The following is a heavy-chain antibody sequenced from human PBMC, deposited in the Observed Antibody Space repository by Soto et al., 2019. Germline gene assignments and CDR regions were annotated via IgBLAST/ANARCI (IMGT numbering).Heavy chain of an antibody. CDR3: AKDTVPVATPWFDP. V-gene: IGHV3-23*01. D-gene: IGHD2-2*01. CDR2: LSGSGGST. Sequence: GGSLRLSCAASGFTFSNYAMSWARQAPGKGLEWVSTLSGSGGSTYYADSVKGRFTISRDNSKNTLYLQMNSLRAEDTAVYYCAKDTVPVATPWFDPWGQGTLVTVSS. J-gene: IGHJ5*02. CDR1: GFTFSNYA.